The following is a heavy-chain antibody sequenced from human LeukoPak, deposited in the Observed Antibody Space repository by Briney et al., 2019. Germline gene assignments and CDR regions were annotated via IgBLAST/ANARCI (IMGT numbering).Heavy chain of an antibody. V-gene: IGHV4-61*02. J-gene: IGHJ5*02. CDR2: IYNSGYT. CDR3: ARSGTYYNNWFDP. D-gene: IGHD3-10*01. CDR1: GGSISSGSYY. Sequence: SETLSLTCTVSGGSISSGSYYWSWIRQPAGKGLEWIGRIYNSGYTNYNPSLKSRVTISVDTSKNQFSLKLNSVTAADTAVYYCARSGTYYNNWFDPWGQGTLVTVSS.